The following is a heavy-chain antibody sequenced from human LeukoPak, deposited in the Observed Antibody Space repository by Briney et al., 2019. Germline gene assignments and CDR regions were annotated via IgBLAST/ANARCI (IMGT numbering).Heavy chain of an antibody. CDR3: AKEVVATQGGLDY. CDR1: GFTFSSYA. CDR2: LSGSGSST. V-gene: IGHV3-23*01. D-gene: IGHD5-12*01. Sequence: GGSLRLSCAASGFTFSSYAMSWVRQAPGKGLEWVSYLSGSGSSTYYADSVKGRFTISRGNSKNTLYLQMNNLRAEDTAVYYCAKEVVATQGGLDYWGQGTLVTVSS. J-gene: IGHJ4*02.